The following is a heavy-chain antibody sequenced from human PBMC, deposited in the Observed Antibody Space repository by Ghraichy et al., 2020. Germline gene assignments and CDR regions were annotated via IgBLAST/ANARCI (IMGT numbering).Heavy chain of an antibody. V-gene: IGHV3-7*04. Sequence: GESLNISCAASGFTFSTYWLSWVRQAPGKGLEWVGNIKQDGSERYYVGSVKGRFTISRDNAKNSLYLQMYSLRVEDTAVYYCARVQYYTVSGSYSRYYYGLDVWGQGTTVTVSS. J-gene: IGHJ6*02. CDR1: GFTFSTYW. CDR2: IKQDGSER. D-gene: IGHD3-10*01. CDR3: ARVQYYTVSGSYSRYYYGLDV.